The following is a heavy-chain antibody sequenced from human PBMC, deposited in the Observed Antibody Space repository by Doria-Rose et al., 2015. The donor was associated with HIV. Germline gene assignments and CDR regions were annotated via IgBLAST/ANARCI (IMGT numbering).Heavy chain of an antibody. J-gene: IGHJ5*02. Sequence: VSGASISSYKWSWIRQPPGKGLEWIGYISYSGSTNYNPSLKSRATISLHTSKNQFSLKLSSVTAADTAVYHCARDRGTVTANWFDPWGQGTLVTVSS. V-gene: IGHV4-59*01. CDR1: GASISSYK. CDR3: ARDRGTVTANWFDP. D-gene: IGHD4-17*01. CDR2: ISYSGST.